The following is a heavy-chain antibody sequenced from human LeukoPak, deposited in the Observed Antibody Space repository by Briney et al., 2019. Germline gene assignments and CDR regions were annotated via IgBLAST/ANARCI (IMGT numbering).Heavy chain of an antibody. D-gene: IGHD3-10*01. CDR2: ISYDGSNK. Sequence: GGSLRLSCAASGFTFSSYAMHWVRQAPGKGLEWVAVISYDGSNKYYADSVKGRFTISRDNSKNTLYLQMNSLRAEDTAVYYCARVGLWFGELSQCLDYWGQGTLVTVSS. CDR3: ARVGLWFGELSQCLDY. V-gene: IGHV3-30-3*01. CDR1: GFTFSSYA. J-gene: IGHJ4*02.